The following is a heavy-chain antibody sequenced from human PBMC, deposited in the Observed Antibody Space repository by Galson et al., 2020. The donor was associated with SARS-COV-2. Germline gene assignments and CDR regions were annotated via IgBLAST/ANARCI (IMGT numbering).Heavy chain of an antibody. CDR3: AKVEVAYDY. CDR1: GFSFSNYA. V-gene: IGHV3-30*18. Sequence: TGGSLRLSCSASGFSFSNYAIHWVRQAPGAGLEWVALISYDASQKYYADFVQGRFIISRDNSKNMVHLQMNNLRPEDTATYYCAKVEVAYDYWGQGALVIVSS. CDR2: ISYDASQK. J-gene: IGHJ4*02. D-gene: IGHD2-21*01.